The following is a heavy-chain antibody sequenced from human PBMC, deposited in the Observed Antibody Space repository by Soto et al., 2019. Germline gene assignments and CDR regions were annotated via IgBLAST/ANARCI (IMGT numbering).Heavy chain of an antibody. J-gene: IGHJ4*02. D-gene: IGHD3-10*01. CDR1: GGSISSDGHY. CDR2: IPYIGST. Sequence: QVQLQEPGTGLVKPSQTLSLTCTVYGGSISSDGHYWSWIRQHPGKDLEWIGYIPYIGSTYYNPSQKSRIIISVDTSKSQYSLNLYAVTSADTAVYYCTRDSRGYYFDYCGQGTLVTVSS. CDR3: TRDSRGYYFDY. V-gene: IGHV4-31*03.